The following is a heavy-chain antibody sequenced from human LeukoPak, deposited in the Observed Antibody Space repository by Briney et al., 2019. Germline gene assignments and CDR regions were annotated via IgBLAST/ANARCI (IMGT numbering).Heavy chain of an antibody. D-gene: IGHD5-12*01. CDR2: ISAYNGNT. Sequence: ASVKVSCKASGYTFTSYGISWVRQAPGQGLEWMGWISAYNGNTNYAQKLQGRVTMTTDTSTSTAYMELRSLRSDDTAVYYCARTRGYSGYDLTYYYYGMDVWGQGTTVTVSS. CDR1: GYTFTSYG. V-gene: IGHV1-18*01. J-gene: IGHJ6*02. CDR3: ARTRGYSGYDLTYYYYGMDV.